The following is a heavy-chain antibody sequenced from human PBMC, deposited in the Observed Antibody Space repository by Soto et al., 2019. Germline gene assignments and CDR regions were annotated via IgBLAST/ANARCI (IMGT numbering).Heavy chain of an antibody. CDR2: ISYDGSNK. CDR3: ARVRRTGIAVAGMVDAFDI. Sequence: ESGGGVVQPGRSLRLSCAASGFTFGSYAMHWVRQAPGKGLEWVAVISYDGSNKYYADSVKGRFTISRDNSKNTLYLQMNSLRAEDTAVYYCARVRRTGIAVAGMVDAFDIWGQGTMVTVSS. V-gene: IGHV3-30-3*01. D-gene: IGHD6-19*01. CDR1: GFTFGSYA. J-gene: IGHJ3*02.